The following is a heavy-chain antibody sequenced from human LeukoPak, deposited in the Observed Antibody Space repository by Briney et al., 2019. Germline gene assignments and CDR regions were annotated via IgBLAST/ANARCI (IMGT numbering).Heavy chain of an antibody. CDR3: ARYLPYRMLWAFDP. Sequence: ASVKVSCKASGYTFTSYGISWVRQAPGQGLEWMGWISAYNGNTNYAQKLQGRVTMTTDTSTSTAYMELRSLRSDDTAVYYCARYLPYRMLWAFDPWGQGTLVTVSS. D-gene: IGHD2-8*01. J-gene: IGHJ5*02. CDR2: ISAYNGNT. V-gene: IGHV1-18*01. CDR1: GYTFTSYG.